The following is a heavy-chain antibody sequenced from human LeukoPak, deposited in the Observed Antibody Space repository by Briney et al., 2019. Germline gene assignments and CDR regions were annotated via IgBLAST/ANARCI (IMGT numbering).Heavy chain of an antibody. Sequence: GGSLRLSCAASGFTFSSYWMSWVRQAPGKGLEWVAVISYDGSNKYYADSVKGRFTISRDNSKNTLYLQMNSLRAEDTAVYYCARDPKAVADSGYFQHWGQGTLVTVSS. J-gene: IGHJ1*01. CDR1: GFTFSSYW. D-gene: IGHD6-19*01. CDR3: ARDPKAVADSGYFQH. CDR2: ISYDGSNK. V-gene: IGHV3-30-3*01.